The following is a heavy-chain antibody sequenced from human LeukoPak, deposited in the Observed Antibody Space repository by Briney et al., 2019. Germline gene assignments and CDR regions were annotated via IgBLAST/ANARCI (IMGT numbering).Heavy chain of an antibody. CDR2: INPNSGDT. Sequence: ASVRVSCKASGYIFTGYYMHWVRQAPGQGREWMGWINPNSGDTNYAQKFQGRVTMTRDTSISTAYMELSRLRSDDTAVYYCARVRYRLAETYIDYWGQGTLVTVS. D-gene: IGHD3-16*01. J-gene: IGHJ4*02. CDR1: GYIFTGYY. CDR3: ARVRYRLAETYIDY. V-gene: IGHV1-2*02.